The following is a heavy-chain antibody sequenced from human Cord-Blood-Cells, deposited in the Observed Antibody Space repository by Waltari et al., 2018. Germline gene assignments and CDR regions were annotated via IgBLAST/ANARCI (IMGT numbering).Heavy chain of an antibody. CDR2: INHSGST. V-gene: IGHV4-34*01. CDR3: ARGIPDY. Sequence: QVQLQQWGAGLLKPSETLSLTCAVYGGSFSGYYWSWIRQPPGKGLEWIGEINHSGSTNNNPSLKSRVTISVDTSKNHFSLKLSSVTAADTAVYYCARGIPDYWGQGTLVTVSS. CDR1: GGSFSGYY. J-gene: IGHJ4*02.